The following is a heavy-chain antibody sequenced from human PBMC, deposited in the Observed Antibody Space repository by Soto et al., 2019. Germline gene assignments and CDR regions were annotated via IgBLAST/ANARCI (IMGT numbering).Heavy chain of an antibody. CDR3: VRGTRPFEN. D-gene: IGHD1-1*01. CDR2: IYYTGST. Sequence: QVQLQESGPGLLKPSQTLFLTCNVSGASIINGDHYWSWIRQSPGKGLEWIGYIYYTGSTFYTPSLQSRVTISLATSKTQFSLELRSVTAADTAVYYCVRGTRPFENRGQGAPVTVSS. J-gene: IGHJ4*01. V-gene: IGHV4-30-4*01. CDR1: GASIINGDHY.